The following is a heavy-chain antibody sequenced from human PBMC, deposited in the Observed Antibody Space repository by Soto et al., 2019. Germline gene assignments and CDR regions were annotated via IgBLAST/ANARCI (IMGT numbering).Heavy chain of an antibody. J-gene: IGHJ6*02. CDR1: DDFISSYY. V-gene: IGHV4-4*07. Sequence: PSETLSLTFTVSDDFISSYYWNWIRKPAGKGLEWIGRVSTNGATNYNPSLESRVTMSVDTSKNQFSLKLTSVTAADTAVYFCARADYEILTGSYAMDVWGQGTTVTLSS. CDR3: ARADYEILTGSYAMDV. CDR2: VSTNGAT. D-gene: IGHD3-9*01.